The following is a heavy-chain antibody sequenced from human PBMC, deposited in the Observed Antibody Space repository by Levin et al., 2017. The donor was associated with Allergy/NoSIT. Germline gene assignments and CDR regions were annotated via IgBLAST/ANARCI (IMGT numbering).Heavy chain of an antibody. CDR2: VYSDGTIT. CDR3: ARGGCSSTSCLDN. J-gene: IGHJ4*02. D-gene: IGHD2-2*01. CDR1: GFTISNYY. Sequence: GESLKISCAASGFTISNYYMHWVRQAPGKGLEWVSRVYSDGTITDYADSVKGRFTISRDNARNTLYLQMNSLRAEDTAVYYCARGGCSSTSCLDNWGQGILVTVSS. V-gene: IGHV3-74*01.